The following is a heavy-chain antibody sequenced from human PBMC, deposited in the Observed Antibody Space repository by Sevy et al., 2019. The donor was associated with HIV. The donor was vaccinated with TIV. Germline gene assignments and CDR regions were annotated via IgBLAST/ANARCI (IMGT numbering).Heavy chain of an antibody. J-gene: IGHJ4*02. D-gene: IGHD1-26*01. CDR1: GYTFTNYD. CDR3: TRGRPLLYMSSSRPFDY. V-gene: IGHV1-8*02. Sequence: ASVKVSCKASGYTFTNYDINWVRQATGHGLEWMGRMNPESGETGYAQKFQGRVTMTRDTSISTAYMELNSLRSEDSAVYYCTRGRPLLYMSSSRPFDYWGQGTLVTVSS. CDR2: MNPESGET.